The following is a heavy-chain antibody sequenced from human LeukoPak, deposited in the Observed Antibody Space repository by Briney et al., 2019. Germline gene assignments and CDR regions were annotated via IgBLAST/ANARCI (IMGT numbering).Heavy chain of an antibody. CDR3: GKSMAEYCDSTIDN. CDR1: GFTFNSYA. V-gene: IGHV3-23*01. D-gene: IGHD2/OR15-2a*01. CDR2: ISGRGRNT. J-gene: IGHJ4*02. Sequence: GGSLRLSCAASGFTFNSYAMNWVRQAPGKGLEWVSAISGRGRNTHYADYVRGRSTISRDNSKSMVFLQMNSLRAEDTAVYYCGKSMAEYCDSTIDNWGQGTLVTVSS.